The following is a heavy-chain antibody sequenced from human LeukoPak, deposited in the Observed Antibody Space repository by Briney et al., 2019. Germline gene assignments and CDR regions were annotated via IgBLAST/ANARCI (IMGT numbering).Heavy chain of an antibody. CDR3: ARELRNFDY. CDR2: IDSSGGT. D-gene: IGHD4-17*01. J-gene: IGHJ4*02. V-gene: IGHV4-61*09. CDR1: GGSISSGNKY. Sequence: PSETLSLTCNVSGGSISSGNKYWSWIRQPAGKGLEWIGHIDSSGGTNYNPSLKSRVTISVDTSKNQFSLKLSSVTAADTAVYYCARELRNFDYWGQGTLVTVSS.